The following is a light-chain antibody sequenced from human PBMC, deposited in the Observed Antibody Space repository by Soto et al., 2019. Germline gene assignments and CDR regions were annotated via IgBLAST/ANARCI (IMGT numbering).Light chain of an antibody. CDR3: SSYTIRRSWV. Sequence: QSVLTQPACVTGSPGQSITISCTGTSSDVGGYNHVSWYQQYPGTAPKLMIYEVTNRPSGVSDRFSGSKSGNTASLTISGLQPEDEADYYCSSYTIRRSWVFGGGTQLTVL. J-gene: IGLJ3*02. V-gene: IGLV2-14*01. CDR2: EVT. CDR1: SSDVGGYNH.